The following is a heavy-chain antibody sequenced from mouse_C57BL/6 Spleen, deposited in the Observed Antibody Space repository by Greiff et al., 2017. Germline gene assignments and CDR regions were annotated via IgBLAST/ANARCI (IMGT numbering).Heavy chain of an antibody. CDR2: IDPSDSET. Sequence: VQLQQPGAELVRPGSSVKLSCKASGYTFTSYWMHWVKQRPIQGLEWIGNIDPSDSETHYNQKFKDKATLTVDKSSSTAYMQLSSLTSEDSAVEYCARSRYEGYSWFAYWGQGTLVTVSA. D-gene: IGHD2-3*01. V-gene: IGHV1-52*01. CDR3: ARSRYEGYSWFAY. J-gene: IGHJ3*01. CDR1: GYTFTSYW.